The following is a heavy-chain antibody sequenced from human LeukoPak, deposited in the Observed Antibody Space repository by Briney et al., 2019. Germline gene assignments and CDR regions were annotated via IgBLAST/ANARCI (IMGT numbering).Heavy chain of an antibody. CDR3: ARRGRGTTVTYYFDF. V-gene: IGHV5-51*01. D-gene: IGHD4-17*01. CDR2: IYPGDSET. Sequence: GESLQISCKGSGYSFTNYWIGWVRQMPGKGLEWMGIIYPGDSETRYSPSFQGQVTISADKFISTAYLQWSSLKASDTAMYYCARRGRGTTVTYYFDFWGQGTLVTVSS. J-gene: IGHJ4*02. CDR1: GYSFTNYW.